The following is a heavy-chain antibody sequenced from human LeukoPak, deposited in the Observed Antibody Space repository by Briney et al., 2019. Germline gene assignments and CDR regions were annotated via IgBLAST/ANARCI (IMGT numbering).Heavy chain of an antibody. Sequence: PGGSLRLSCAASGLTFSSYAMSWVRQAPGKGLEWVSAISGSGGSTYYADSVKGRFTISRDNSTNTLYLQMNSLRAEDTAVYYCAKASGYSSGWYWFDPWGQGTLVTVSS. CDR2: ISGSGGST. J-gene: IGHJ5*02. CDR3: AKASGYSSGWYWFDP. CDR1: GLTFSSYA. V-gene: IGHV3-23*01. D-gene: IGHD6-19*01.